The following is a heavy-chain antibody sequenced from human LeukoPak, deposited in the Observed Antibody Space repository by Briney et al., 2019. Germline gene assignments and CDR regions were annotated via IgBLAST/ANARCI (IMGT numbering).Heavy chain of an antibody. D-gene: IGHD6-19*01. J-gene: IGHJ4*02. V-gene: IGHV4-34*01. CDR1: GGSFSGYY. CDR2: INHTGST. Sequence: PSETLSLTCAVYGGSFSGYYWSWIRQPPGKGLEWIGEINHTGSTNYYPSLKSRVTISVDTSKNQFSLKLSSVTAADTAVYYCAHEEGFNVAGVFDYWGQGTLVTVSS. CDR3: AHEEGFNVAGVFDY.